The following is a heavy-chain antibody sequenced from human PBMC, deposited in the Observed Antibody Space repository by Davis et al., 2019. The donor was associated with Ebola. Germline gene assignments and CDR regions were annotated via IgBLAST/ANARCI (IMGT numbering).Heavy chain of an antibody. J-gene: IGHJ5*02. CDR3: ARDITMNNWFDP. Sequence: AASVKVSCKASGGTFSSNAISWVRQAPGQGLEWMGGIIPIFGTANYAQRFQGRVTITRDTSASTAYMELSSLRSDDTAVYYCARDITMNNWFDPWGQGTLVTVSS. D-gene: IGHD3-22*01. CDR2: IIPIFGTA. V-gene: IGHV1-69*05. CDR1: GGTFSSNA.